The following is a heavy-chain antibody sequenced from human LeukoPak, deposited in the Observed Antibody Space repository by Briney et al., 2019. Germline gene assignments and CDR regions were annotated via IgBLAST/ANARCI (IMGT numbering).Heavy chain of an antibody. D-gene: IGHD3-3*02. CDR3: ARAFYPGYYSYMAV. J-gene: IGHJ6*03. V-gene: IGHV4-59*01. CDR1: GGSISPYY. Sequence: SETLSLTCTVSGGSISPYYWSWIRQPPGKGLEWIGYIYYSGSTNYNPSLKSRVTISVDTSKDQFSLKLSSVTAADTAVYYCARAFYPGYYSYMAVWGKGTTVTVSS. CDR2: IYYSGST.